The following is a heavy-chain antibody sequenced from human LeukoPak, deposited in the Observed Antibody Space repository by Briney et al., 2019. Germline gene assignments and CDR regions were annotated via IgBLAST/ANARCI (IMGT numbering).Heavy chain of an antibody. V-gene: IGHV3-74*01. Sequence: GGSLRLSCAASGFTFSSYWMRWVRQAPGKGLVWVSRINSDGSSTSYADSVKGRFTISRDNAKNTLYLQMNSPRAEDTAVYYCARGRGELLWHYWGQGTLVTVSS. CDR1: GFTFSSYW. CDR2: INSDGSST. CDR3: ARGRGELLWHY. D-gene: IGHD1-26*01. J-gene: IGHJ4*02.